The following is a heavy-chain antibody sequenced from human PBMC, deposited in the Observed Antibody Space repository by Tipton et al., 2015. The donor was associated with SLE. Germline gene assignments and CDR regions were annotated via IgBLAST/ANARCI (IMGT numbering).Heavy chain of an antibody. CDR3: ATRGSSSWYFFDY. Sequence: TLSLTCTVSGGSFSSHYWSWIRQPPGKGLEWIGEMDHSGSTNFNPSLKSRVAISADTSKRQFSLKLSSVTAADTAVYYCATRGSSSWYFFDYWGQGTLVTVSS. CDR1: GGSFSSHY. V-gene: IGHV4-34*01. J-gene: IGHJ4*02. D-gene: IGHD6-13*01. CDR2: MDHSGST.